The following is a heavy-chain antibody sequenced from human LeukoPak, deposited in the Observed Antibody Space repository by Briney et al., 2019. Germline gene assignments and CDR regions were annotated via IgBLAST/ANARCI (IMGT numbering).Heavy chain of an antibody. V-gene: IGHV1-69*04. J-gene: IGHJ4*02. D-gene: IGHD6-13*01. CDR2: IIPILGIA. CDR3: ARDGERIAAAAGAY. Sequence: GASVKVSCKASGYTFTSYGISWVRQAPGQGLEWMGRIIPILGIANYAQKFQGRVTITADKSTSTAYMELSSLRSEDTAVYYCARDGERIAAAAGAYWGQGTLVTVSS. CDR1: GYTFTSYG.